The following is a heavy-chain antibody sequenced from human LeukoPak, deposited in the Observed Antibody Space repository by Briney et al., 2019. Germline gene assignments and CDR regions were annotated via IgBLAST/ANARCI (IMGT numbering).Heavy chain of an antibody. V-gene: IGHV1-8*01. CDR1: GYTFTSYD. CDR3: ARGHDILTGSYYYYYYYTDV. CDR2: MNPNSGNT. J-gene: IGHJ6*03. D-gene: IGHD3-9*01. Sequence: ASVRVSCKASGYTFTSYDMNWVRQATGQGLEWMGWMNPNSGNTGYAQKFQGRVTMTRNTSISTAYMELSSLRSEDTAVYYCARGHDILTGSYYYYYYYTDVWGKGTTVTISS.